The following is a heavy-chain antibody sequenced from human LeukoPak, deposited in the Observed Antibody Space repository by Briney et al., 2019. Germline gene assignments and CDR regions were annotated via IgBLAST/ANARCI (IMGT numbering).Heavy chain of an antibody. J-gene: IGHJ4*02. CDR1: GFTFSSYS. D-gene: IGHD6-13*01. Sequence: GGSLRLSCAASGFTFSSYSMNWVRQAPGKGLEWVSFISSSSGSIYYADSVKGRITISRDNAKNSLYLQMNSLRAGDTAVYYCARSIVPDGTSPFDYWGQGTLVTVSS. V-gene: IGHV3-48*04. CDR3: ARSIVPDGTSPFDY. CDR2: ISSSSGSI.